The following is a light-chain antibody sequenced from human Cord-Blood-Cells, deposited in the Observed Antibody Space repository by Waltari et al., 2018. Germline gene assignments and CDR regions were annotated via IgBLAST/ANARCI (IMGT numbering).Light chain of an antibody. CDR3: SSYAGSNNVV. V-gene: IGLV2-8*01. J-gene: IGLJ2*01. CDR1: SSDVGGYNY. Sequence: QSALTQPPSASGSPGQSVTISCTGTSSDVGGYNYVSWYQQHPGKAPKLMIYEVSKRASGFPDVFSVSKSGNTASLTVSGLQAEDEADYYCSSYAGSNNVVFGGGTKLTVL. CDR2: EVS.